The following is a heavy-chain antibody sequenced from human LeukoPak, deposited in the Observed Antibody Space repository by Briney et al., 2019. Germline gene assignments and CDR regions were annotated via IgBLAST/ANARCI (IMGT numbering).Heavy chain of an antibody. J-gene: IGHJ4*02. Sequence: KASETLSLTCAVYGGSFSGYYWSWIRQPPGKGLEWIGEINHSGSTNYNPSLKSRVTISVDTSKNQFSLKLSSVTAADTAVYYCARDYVWGSYRSNPFDYWGQGPLVTVSS. D-gene: IGHD3-16*02. CDR3: ARDYVWGSYRSNPFDY. CDR1: GGSFSGYY. V-gene: IGHV4-34*01. CDR2: INHSGST.